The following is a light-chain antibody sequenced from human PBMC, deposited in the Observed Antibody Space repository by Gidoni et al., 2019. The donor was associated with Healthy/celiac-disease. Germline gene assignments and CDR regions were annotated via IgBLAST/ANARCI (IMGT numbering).Light chain of an antibody. CDR1: QSVSSN. CDR2: GAS. CDR3: QQYNNWPPWGT. Sequence: DIVLTQSPATLSVSPGERATLSCRASQSVSSNLAWYQQKPGQAPRLLIYGASTRATGIPARFSGSGSGTEFTLNISSLQSEDFAVYYGQQYNNWPPWGTFGQGTKVEIK. J-gene: IGKJ1*01. V-gene: IGKV3D-15*01.